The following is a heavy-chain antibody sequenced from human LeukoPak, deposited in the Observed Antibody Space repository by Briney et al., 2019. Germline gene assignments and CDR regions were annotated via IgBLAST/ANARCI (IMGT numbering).Heavy chain of an antibody. CDR1: GFTFSSYV. D-gene: IGHD3-9*01. V-gene: IGHV3-30*04. CDR3: ARDEYDILTGYYPFDY. CDR2: ISYDGSNE. J-gene: IGHJ4*02. Sequence: GGSLRLSCAASGFTFSSYVMHWVRQAPGKGLEWVAIISYDGSNEYYADSVKGRSTISRDNAKNSLYLQMNSLRAEDTAVYYCARDEYDILTGYYPFDYWGQGTLVTVSS.